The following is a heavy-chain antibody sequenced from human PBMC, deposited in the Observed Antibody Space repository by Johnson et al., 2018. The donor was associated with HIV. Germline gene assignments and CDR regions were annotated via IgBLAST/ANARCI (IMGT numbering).Heavy chain of an antibody. CDR2: ISSNGGST. J-gene: IGHJ3*02. D-gene: IGHD6-13*01. CDR3: ARVALSPAAPDAFDI. V-gene: IGHV3-64*01. CDR1: GFTFSSYA. Sequence: VQLVESGGGLVQPGGSLRLSCAASGFTFSSYAMHWVRQAPGKGLDYVSAISSNGGSTYYANSVKGRLTISRDNSKNTLYLQMGSLRAEDMAVYYCARVALSPAAPDAFDIWGQGTMVTVSS.